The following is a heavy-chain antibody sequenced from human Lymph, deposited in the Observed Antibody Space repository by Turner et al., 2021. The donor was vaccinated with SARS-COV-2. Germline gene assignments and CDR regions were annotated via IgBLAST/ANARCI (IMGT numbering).Heavy chain of an antibody. Sequence: VQLVESGGGLVQPGRSLKLSCSASGFTFSSYAMHWVRQAPGKGLEWVALISYDGNNKYYADSVRGRFTISRDNSKNTLYLQMNSLRAEDTAVYYCARGLSGNYYFFDYWGQGTLVTVSS. J-gene: IGHJ4*02. V-gene: IGHV3-30-3*01. CDR1: GFTFSSYA. D-gene: IGHD1-26*01. CDR2: ISYDGNNK. CDR3: ARGLSGNYYFFDY.